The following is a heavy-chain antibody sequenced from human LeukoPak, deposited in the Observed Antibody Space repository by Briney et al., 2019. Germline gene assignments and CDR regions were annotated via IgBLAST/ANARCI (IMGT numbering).Heavy chain of an antibody. D-gene: IGHD3-3*01. V-gene: IGHV3-74*01. CDR3: ARVSGDFWSGYSFDS. CDR1: GFTFSSYG. Sequence: PGRSLRLSCAASGFTFSSYGMHWVRQAPGKGLVWVSRVDSGESNTDYADAVKGRFTISRDNAKNTLYLEMNSLRAEDMAVYYCARVSGDFWSGYSFDSWGQGTLVVVSS. CDR2: VDSGESNT. J-gene: IGHJ4*02.